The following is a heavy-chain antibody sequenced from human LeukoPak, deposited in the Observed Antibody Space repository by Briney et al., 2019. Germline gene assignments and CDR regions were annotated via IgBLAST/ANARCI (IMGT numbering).Heavy chain of an antibody. V-gene: IGHV4-4*07. CDR2: IYTSGST. Sequence: PSETLSLTCTVSGGSISSYYWSWIRQPAGKGLEWIGRIYTSGSTNYNPSLKSRVTMSVDTSKNQFSLKLSPVTAADTAEYYCARGSLLWFGEFDNWFDPWGQGTLVTVSS. D-gene: IGHD3-10*01. CDR1: GGSISSYY. J-gene: IGHJ5*02. CDR3: ARGSLLWFGEFDNWFDP.